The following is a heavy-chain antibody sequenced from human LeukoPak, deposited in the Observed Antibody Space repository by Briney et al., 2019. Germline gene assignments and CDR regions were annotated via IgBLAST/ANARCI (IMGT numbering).Heavy chain of an antibody. Sequence: PGGSLRLSCAASGLNFRKSWMTRVRQAPGRGLEWVANIKDDGSEKYYVDSVKGRFTISRDNAKNSLYLQMNSLGAEDTAVYYCSNWGDTWGLDFWGQGILVSVSS. CDR1: GLNFRKSW. D-gene: IGHD7-27*01. J-gene: IGHJ4*02. CDR3: SNWGDTWGLDF. V-gene: IGHV3-7*01. CDR2: IKDDGSEK.